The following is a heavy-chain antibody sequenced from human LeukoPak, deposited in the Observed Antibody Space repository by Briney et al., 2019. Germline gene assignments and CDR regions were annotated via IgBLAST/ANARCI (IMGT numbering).Heavy chain of an antibody. CDR3: ARGPPEHPQGY. CDR2: MNPNSGNT. D-gene: IGHD1-14*01. J-gene: IGHJ4*02. CDR1: GYTFTTYD. V-gene: IGHV1-8*01. Sequence: GASVKVSCKASGYTFTTYDINWVRQATGQGLELMGWMNPNSGNTDYAQKLQGRVTMTRNTSITTAYMELNNLRSEDTAVYYCARGPPEHPQGYWGQGTLVTVSS.